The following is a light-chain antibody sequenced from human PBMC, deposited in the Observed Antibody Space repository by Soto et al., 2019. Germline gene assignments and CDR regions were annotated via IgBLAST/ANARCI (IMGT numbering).Light chain of an antibody. CDR2: GAS. Sequence: EIVLTQSPGTLSLSPGERATLSCRASQSVSSSYLAWYQQKPGQAPRLLIYGASSRATGIPDRFSGSGPGTDFTLTISRLEPEDFAVYYCQQYGSSSTFGGGTKVDIK. CDR1: QSVSSSY. J-gene: IGKJ4*01. V-gene: IGKV3-20*01. CDR3: QQYGSSST.